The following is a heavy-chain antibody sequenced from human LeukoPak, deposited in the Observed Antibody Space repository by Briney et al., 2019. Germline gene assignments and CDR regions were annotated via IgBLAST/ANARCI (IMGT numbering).Heavy chain of an antibody. CDR1: GYTFTSYY. V-gene: IGHV1-46*01. Sequence: ASVKVSCKASGYTFTSYYMHWVRQAPGQALEWMGVINPSCGSTSYAQKFQGRVTMTRDTSTSTVYMELNSLRSEDRAVYYCERTFDDYGDKFDPWGQGTLVTVSS. CDR3: ERTFDDYGDKFDP. CDR2: INPSCGST. J-gene: IGHJ5*02. D-gene: IGHD4-17*01.